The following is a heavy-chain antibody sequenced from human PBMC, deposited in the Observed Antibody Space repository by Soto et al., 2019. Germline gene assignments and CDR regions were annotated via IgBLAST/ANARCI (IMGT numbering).Heavy chain of an antibody. CDR1: GGSVTNYY. CDR3: ARLSPGNYFVDY. Sequence: SETLSLTCTVSGGSVTNYYWNWIRQPPGKGLEWIGYIYYSGSTNYNPSLKSRVTISVDTSKNQFSLRLSSVTAADTAVYYCARLSPGNYFVDYWGQGTLVTVSS. J-gene: IGHJ4*02. CDR2: IYYSGST. D-gene: IGHD3-10*01. V-gene: IGHV4-59*02.